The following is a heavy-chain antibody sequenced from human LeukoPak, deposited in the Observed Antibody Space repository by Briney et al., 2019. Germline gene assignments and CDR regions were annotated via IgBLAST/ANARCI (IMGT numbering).Heavy chain of an antibody. D-gene: IGHD6-25*01. CDR3: ARIRGSGLWAFDI. CDR2: ISSSVTTI. V-gene: IGHV3-48*01. CDR1: GFTLNSYD. Sequence: GGSLRLSCAASGFTLNSYDMNWVRQAPGKGLEWVSYISSSVTTIYYADSVKGRFTISRDNAKNSLYLQMNSLRAEDTAVYYCARIRGSGLWAFDIWGQGTMVTVSS. J-gene: IGHJ3*02.